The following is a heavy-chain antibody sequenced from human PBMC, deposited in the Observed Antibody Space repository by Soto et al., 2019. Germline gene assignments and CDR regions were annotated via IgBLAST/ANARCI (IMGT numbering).Heavy chain of an antibody. CDR3: AASPYYYYYYMDV. J-gene: IGHJ6*03. V-gene: IGHV4-39*01. CDR1: GGSISSSSYY. Sequence: QLQLQESGPGLVKPSETLSLTCTVSGGSISSSSYYWGWIRQPPGKGLEWIGSIYYSGSTYYNPSLKSRVTISVDTSKNQFSLKLSSVTAADTAVYYCAASPYYYYYYMDVWQRDHGHRLL. CDR2: IYYSGST.